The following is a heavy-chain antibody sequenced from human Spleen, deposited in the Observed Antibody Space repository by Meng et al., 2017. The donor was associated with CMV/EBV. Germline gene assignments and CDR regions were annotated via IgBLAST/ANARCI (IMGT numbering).Heavy chain of an antibody. J-gene: IGHJ5*02. CDR2: IYYDGST. CDR3: ARDNGGRFDP. D-gene: IGHD4-23*01. Sequence: SETLSLTCTVSGGSISSYYWNWIRQPPGKGLEWIGYIYYDGSTKYNPSLKSRVTISEDTSKNHFSLKLSSVTAADTAAYYCARDNGGRFDPWGQGTLVTVSS. CDR1: GGSISSYY. V-gene: IGHV4-59*01.